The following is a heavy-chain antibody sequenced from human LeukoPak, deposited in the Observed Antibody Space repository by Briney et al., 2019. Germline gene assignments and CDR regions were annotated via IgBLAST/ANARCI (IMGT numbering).Heavy chain of an antibody. V-gene: IGHV4-34*01. J-gene: IGHJ5*02. CDR1: GGSFSGYY. D-gene: IGHD3-3*01. CDR2: INHSGST. Sequence: PSETLSLTCAVYGGSFSGYYWSWLRQPPGKGLEWIGEINHSGSTNYNPSLKSRVTISVDTSKNQFSLKLSSVTAADPAVYYCARGQGNDFWSGYEAFDPWGQGTLVTVSS. CDR3: ARGQGNDFWSGYEAFDP.